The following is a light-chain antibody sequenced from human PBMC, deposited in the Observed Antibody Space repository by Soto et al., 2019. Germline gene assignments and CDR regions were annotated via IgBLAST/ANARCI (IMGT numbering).Light chain of an antibody. V-gene: IGKV3-15*01. CDR1: QSVRSN. Sequence: EIVMTQSPATLSVSPGETATLSCRASQSVRSNLAWYQQKPGQAPRLLIHGASTRATGIPARFSGSGSGTEFTLTISSLQSEDFAVYYCHQYNIWPPLTFGGGTKVEIK. CDR3: HQYNIWPPLT. J-gene: IGKJ4*01. CDR2: GAS.